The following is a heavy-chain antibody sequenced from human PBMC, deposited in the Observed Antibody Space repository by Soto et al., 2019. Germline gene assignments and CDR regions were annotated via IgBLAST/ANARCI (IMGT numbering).Heavy chain of an antibody. CDR1: VGTVSSYA. J-gene: IGHJ4*02. Sequence: SVXVSVKASVGTVSSYASIGLRQAPGQGLECMGWIIPIFGTANYAQKFQGRVTTTADESTSTAYMELSSLRSEDTAVYYCANVKSSHSGGGGFDYWGQGPLVTVYS. CDR2: IIPIFGTA. V-gene: IGHV1-69*01. D-gene: IGHD3-10*01. CDR3: ANVKSSHSGGGGFDY.